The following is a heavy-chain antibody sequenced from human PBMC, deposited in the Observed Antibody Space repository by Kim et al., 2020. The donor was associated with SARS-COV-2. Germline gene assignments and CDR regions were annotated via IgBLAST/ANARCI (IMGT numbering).Heavy chain of an antibody. Sequence: ASVKVSCKASGYTFTSYAMHWVRQAPGQRLEWMGWINAGNGNTKYSQKFQGRVTITRDTSASTAYMELSSLRSEDTAVYYCARAVAGMNDAYIPWGQGTLVTVSS. V-gene: IGHV1-3*01. CDR3: ARAVAGMNDAYIP. J-gene: IGHJ5*02. CDR1: GYTFTSYA. D-gene: IGHD6-19*01. CDR2: INAGNGNT.